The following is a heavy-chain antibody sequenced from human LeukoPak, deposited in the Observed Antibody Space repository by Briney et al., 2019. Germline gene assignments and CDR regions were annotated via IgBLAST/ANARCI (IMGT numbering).Heavy chain of an antibody. D-gene: IGHD2-2*02. V-gene: IGHV4-34*01. CDR1: EFTFSSQA. CDR3: ASVVPPAIEVDV. J-gene: IGHJ6*04. Sequence: GSLRLSCAASEFTFSSQAMSWIRQPPGKGLEWIGEINHSGSTNYNPSLKSRVIISVDTSKNQFSLKLSSVTAADTAVYYCASVVPPAIEVDVWGKGTTVTVSS. CDR2: INHSGST.